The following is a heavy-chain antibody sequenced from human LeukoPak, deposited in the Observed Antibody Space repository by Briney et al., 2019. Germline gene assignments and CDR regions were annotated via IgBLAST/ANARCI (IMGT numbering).Heavy chain of an antibody. CDR2: TYYRSRWYN. CDR1: GDSVSTNSAT. V-gene: IGHV6-1*01. Sequence: SQTLSLTCALSGDSVSTNSATWNWFRQSPSRGLEWLGRTYYRSRWYNDYAVSVRSRLIINPDTSRNQFSLQLNAVTPDDTAVYYCARGGRDQTYYYDTEAYYYFDSWGQGTLVTVSS. D-gene: IGHD3-22*01. J-gene: IGHJ4*02. CDR3: ARGGRDQTYYYDTEAYYYFDS.